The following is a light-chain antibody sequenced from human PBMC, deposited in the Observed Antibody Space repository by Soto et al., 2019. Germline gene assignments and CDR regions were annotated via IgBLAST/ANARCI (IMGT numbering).Light chain of an antibody. CDR2: GAS. CDR1: HSFSSSY. V-gene: IGKV3-20*01. CDR3: QQYGTSPRT. Sequence: EIVLMQSPGTLSLSPGERATLSCRASHSFSSSYLAWYQQKSGQAPRLLIYGASSRATGIPDRFSGSGSGTDFTLAISRLEPEDFAGYYWQQYGTSPRTFGQGTKLEIK. J-gene: IGKJ2*02.